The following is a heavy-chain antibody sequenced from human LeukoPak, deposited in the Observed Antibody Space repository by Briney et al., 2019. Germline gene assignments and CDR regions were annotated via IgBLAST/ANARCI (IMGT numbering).Heavy chain of an antibody. CDR3: ARSSWFAEFSFDY. CDR2: IYYSGNT. CDR1: GGSISTSSYY. J-gene: IGHJ4*02. V-gene: IGHV4-39*01. D-gene: IGHD3-10*01. Sequence: SETLSLTCTVSGGSISTSSYYWGWIRQPPGRGLELIASIYYSGNTYYNPSLKSRVTISVDTSKNQFSLKLSSVTAADTAVYYCARSSWFAEFSFDYWGQGTLVTVSS.